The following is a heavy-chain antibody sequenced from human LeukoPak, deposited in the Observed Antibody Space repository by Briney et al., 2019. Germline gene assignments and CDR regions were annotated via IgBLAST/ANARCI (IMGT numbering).Heavy chain of an antibody. J-gene: IGHJ4*02. D-gene: IGHD1-26*01. Sequence: SETLSLTCAVYGASFSGYYWSWIRQPPGKGLEWIGEINHSGSTNYNPSLKSRVTISVDTSRNQFSLKLSSVTAADTAVYYCLVGASGLSDYWGQGTLVTVSS. CDR3: LVGASGLSDY. CDR1: GASFSGYY. V-gene: IGHV4-34*01. CDR2: INHSGST.